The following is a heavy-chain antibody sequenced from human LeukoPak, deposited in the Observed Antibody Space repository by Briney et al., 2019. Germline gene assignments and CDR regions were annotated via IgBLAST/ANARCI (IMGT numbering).Heavy chain of an antibody. V-gene: IGHV3-11*01. CDR3: ARDRAKRQFLWDYGGD. Sequence: GGSLRLSCAASGFTFSDYYMSWIRQAPGKGLEWVSYISRSGSTIYYADSVKGRFTISRDNAKNSLYLQMNSLRAEDTAVYYCARDRAKRQFLWDYGGDWGQGTLVTVSS. D-gene: IGHD4-23*01. J-gene: IGHJ4*02. CDR2: ISRSGSTI. CDR1: GFTFSDYY.